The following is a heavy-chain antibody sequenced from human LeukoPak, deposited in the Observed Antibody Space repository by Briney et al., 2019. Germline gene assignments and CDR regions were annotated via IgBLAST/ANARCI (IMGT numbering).Heavy chain of an antibody. V-gene: IGHV3-74*01. D-gene: IGHD1-26*01. CDR3: ARERVGAINFDY. CDR2: INTDGSST. CDR1: GFTFSSYW. J-gene: IGHJ4*02. Sequence: GGSLRLSCAASGFTFSSYWMHWVRQAQGRGLVWVSHINTDGSSTSYADSVKGRFTISRDNAKNTLYLQMNSLRAEDTAVYYCARERVGAINFDYWGQGTLVTVSS.